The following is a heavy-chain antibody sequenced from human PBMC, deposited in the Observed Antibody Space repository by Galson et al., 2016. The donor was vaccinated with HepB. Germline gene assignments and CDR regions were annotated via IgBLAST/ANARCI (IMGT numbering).Heavy chain of an antibody. D-gene: IGHD3-9*01. CDR3: ARDRRRYFDWFVL. CDR2: ISYDGKSE. CDR1: GFTFSTYG. J-gene: IGHJ4*02. Sequence: SLRLSCAASGFTFSTYGMHWVRQAPGKGLEWVALISYDGKSESYADSVKGRVTISRDNSKNTLYLQMHSLRGEDTAVYYCARDRRRYFDWFVLWGQGTPVTVSS. V-gene: IGHV3-30*03.